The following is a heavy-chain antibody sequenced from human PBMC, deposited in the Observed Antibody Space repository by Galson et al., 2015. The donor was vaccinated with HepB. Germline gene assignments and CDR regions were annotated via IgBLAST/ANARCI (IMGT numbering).Heavy chain of an antibody. Sequence: FTFSSYWMHWVRQAPGKGLVWVSRINSDGSSTSYADSVKGRFTISRDNAKNTLYLQMNSLRAEDTAVYYCARAVGIAVVHDYWGQGTLVTVSS. D-gene: IGHD3-22*01. CDR1: FTFSSYW. V-gene: IGHV3-74*01. CDR3: ARAVGIAVVHDY. J-gene: IGHJ4*02. CDR2: INSDGSST.